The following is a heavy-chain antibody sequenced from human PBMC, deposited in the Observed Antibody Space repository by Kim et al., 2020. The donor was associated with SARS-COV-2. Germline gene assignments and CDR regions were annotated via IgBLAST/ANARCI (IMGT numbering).Heavy chain of an antibody. V-gene: IGHV4-59*01. Sequence: STNYNPSLKSRVTRSVDTTKNQFSLKLSSVTAADTAVYYCAREYGGTFDYWGQGTLVTVSS. D-gene: IGHD3-16*01. J-gene: IGHJ4*02. CDR2: ST. CDR3: AREYGGTFDY.